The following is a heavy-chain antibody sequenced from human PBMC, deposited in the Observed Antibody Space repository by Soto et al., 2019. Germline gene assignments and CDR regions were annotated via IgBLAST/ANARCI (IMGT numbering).Heavy chain of an antibody. D-gene: IGHD3-10*01. Sequence: PGVSLRLSCAASGFTFSSYEMNWVRQAPGKGLEWVSYISSSGSTIYYAGSVNGRFTISRDNAKNSLYLQLNSLSTEDTAVYYFARAMVRRDYGMDVWGQGIKVIVS. V-gene: IGHV3-48*03. CDR3: ARAMVRRDYGMDV. J-gene: IGHJ6*02. CDR2: ISSSGSTI. CDR1: GFTFSSYE.